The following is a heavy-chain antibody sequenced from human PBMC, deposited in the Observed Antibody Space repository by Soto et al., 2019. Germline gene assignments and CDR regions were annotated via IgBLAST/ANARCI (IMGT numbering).Heavy chain of an antibody. V-gene: IGHV4-59*01. D-gene: IGHD5-12*01. J-gene: IGHJ5*02. CDR1: GGSISSYY. Sequence: SETLSLTCTVSGGSISSYYWSWIRQPPGKGLEWIGYIYYSGSTNYNPSLKSRVTISVDTSKNQFSLKLSSVTAADTAVYYCARAREYSGYPNWFDPWGQGTLVTVSS. CDR3: ARAREYSGYPNWFDP. CDR2: IYYSGST.